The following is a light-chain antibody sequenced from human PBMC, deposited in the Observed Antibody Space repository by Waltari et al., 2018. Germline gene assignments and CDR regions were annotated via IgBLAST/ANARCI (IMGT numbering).Light chain of an antibody. J-gene: IGKJ4*01. CDR3: QQYYVWPPIT. CDR1: QSVRTN. V-gene: IGKV3-15*01. CDR2: GAS. Sequence: VLLTQSPASLSVSPGDTVILSCRASQSVRTNLVWYQQKAGQAPRTLIYGASTRASGVPSRFSGSGSETDFTLNNSSLQSEDAAVYFCQQYYVWPPITFGGGTKLEI.